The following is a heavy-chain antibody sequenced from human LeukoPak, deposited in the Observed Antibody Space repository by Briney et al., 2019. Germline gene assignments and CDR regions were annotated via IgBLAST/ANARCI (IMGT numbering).Heavy chain of an antibody. CDR3: AREGHYCSGGSCYSRWFDP. CDR1: GGSISSYY. CDR2: IYYSGST. D-gene: IGHD2-15*01. Sequence: SKTLSLTCTVSGGSISSYYWSWIRQPPGKGLEWIGYIYYSGSTNYNPSLKSRVTISVDTSKNQFSLKLSSVTAADTAVYYCAREGHYCSGGSCYSRWFDPWGQGTLVTVSS. J-gene: IGHJ5*02. V-gene: IGHV4-59*01.